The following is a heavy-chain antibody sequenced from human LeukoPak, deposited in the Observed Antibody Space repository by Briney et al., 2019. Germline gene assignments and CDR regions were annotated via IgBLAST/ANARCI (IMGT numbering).Heavy chain of an antibody. D-gene: IGHD2-2*01. V-gene: IGHV1-69*04. J-gene: IGHJ6*02. Sequence: SVKVSCKASGGTFSSYAISWVRQAPGQGLEWMGRIIPILGIANYAQKFQGRVTITADKSTSTTYMELSSLRSEDTAVYYCARADIVVVPADYYYYGMDVWGQGTTVTVSS. CDR1: GGTFSSYA. CDR2: IIPILGIA. CDR3: ARADIVVVPADYYYYGMDV.